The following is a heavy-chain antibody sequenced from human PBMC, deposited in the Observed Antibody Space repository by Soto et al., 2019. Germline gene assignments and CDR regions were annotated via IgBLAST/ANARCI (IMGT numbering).Heavy chain of an antibody. CDR2: MNPGSGDT. D-gene: IGHD3-16*01. CDR1: GYTFSSIG. Sequence: ASVKVSCKTSGYTFSSIGISWVRQATGQGLEWTGWMNPGSGDTGYAQKFQGRVTMTRDISIATAYMELSSLRSDDTAIYYCARMATFGSLNWFDPWGQGTLVTVS. CDR3: ARMATFGSLNWFDP. V-gene: IGHV1-8*01. J-gene: IGHJ5*02.